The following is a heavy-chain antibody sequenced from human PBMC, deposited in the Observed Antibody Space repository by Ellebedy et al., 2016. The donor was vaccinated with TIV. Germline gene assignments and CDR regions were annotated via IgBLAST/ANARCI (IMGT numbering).Heavy chain of an antibody. V-gene: IGHV3-30*04. CDR2: TSFDGKNK. J-gene: IGHJ4*02. CDR3: ARDPYSSGWSAIGYFDL. Sequence: PGGSLRLPCAASGFVFSSYTMWWVRQTPGKGLEWVAVTSFDGKNKHYADPVKGRFTISRENSQNTLYLHMHSLRDEDTAVYYCARDPYSSGWSAIGYFDLWGQGALVTVSS. D-gene: IGHD6-19*01. CDR1: GFVFSSYT.